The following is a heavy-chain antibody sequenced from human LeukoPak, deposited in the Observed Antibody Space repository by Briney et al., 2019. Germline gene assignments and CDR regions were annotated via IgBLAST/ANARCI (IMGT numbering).Heavy chain of an antibody. D-gene: IGHD2-15*01. Sequence: GESLKISCKGSGYSFTRYWIGWVRQMPETGLEWMGVIYPADSDTTCNPSFQGQVTISVDRSINTAYLQWSSLKASDTAMYYCARRCMSGYCSSGGPMDDYWGQGTLVTVSS. CDR1: GYSFTRYW. J-gene: IGHJ4*02. CDR2: IYPADSDT. V-gene: IGHV5-51*01. CDR3: ARRCMSGYCSSGGPMDDY.